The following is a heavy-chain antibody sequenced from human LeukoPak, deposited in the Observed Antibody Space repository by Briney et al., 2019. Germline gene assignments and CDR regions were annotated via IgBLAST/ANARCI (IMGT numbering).Heavy chain of an antibody. V-gene: IGHV3-30-3*01. CDR1: GFTFSSYA. CDR3: ASWELLQVPY. Sequence: GGSLRLSCAASGFTFSSYAMHWVRQAPGKGLEWVAVISYDGSNKDYADSVKGRFTISRDNSKNTLYLQMNSLRAEDTAVYYCASWELLQVPYWGQGTLVTVSS. D-gene: IGHD1-26*01. J-gene: IGHJ4*02. CDR2: ISYDGSNK.